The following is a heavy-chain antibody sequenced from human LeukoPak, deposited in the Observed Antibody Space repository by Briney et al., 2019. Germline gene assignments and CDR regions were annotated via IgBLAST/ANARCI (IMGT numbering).Heavy chain of an antibody. Sequence: RGSLRLSCAASGFTFSSYSMNWVRQAPGKGLEWVSSISSSSSYIYYADSVKGRFTISRDNAKNSLYLQMNSLRAEDTAVYYCARADCSGGSCYSYFDYWAREPWSPSPQ. CDR1: GFTFSSYS. J-gene: IGHJ4*02. V-gene: IGHV3-21*01. D-gene: IGHD2-15*01. CDR2: ISSSSSYI. CDR3: ARADCSGGSCYSYFDY.